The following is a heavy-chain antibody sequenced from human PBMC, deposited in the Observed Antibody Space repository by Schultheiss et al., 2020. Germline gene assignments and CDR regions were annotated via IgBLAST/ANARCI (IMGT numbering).Heavy chain of an antibody. CDR1: GYSISSGYY. CDR3: ARGGTIFGVVSDYYYGMDV. V-gene: IGHV4-38-2*01. Sequence: SETLSLTCAVSGYSISSGYYWGWIRQPPGKGLEWIGSIYHSGSTYYNPSLKSRVTISVDTSKNQFSLKLSSVTAADTAVYYCARGGTIFGVVSDYYYGMDVWGQGTTVTVSS. J-gene: IGHJ6*02. D-gene: IGHD3-3*01. CDR2: IYHSGST.